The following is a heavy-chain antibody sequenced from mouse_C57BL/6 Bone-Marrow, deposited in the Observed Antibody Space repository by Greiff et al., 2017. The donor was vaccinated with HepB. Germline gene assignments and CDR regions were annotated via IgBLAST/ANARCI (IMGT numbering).Heavy chain of an antibody. CDR2: INPGSGGT. V-gene: IGHV1-54*01. CDR3: ARGGAYGKSLFDD. CDR1: GYAFTNYL. D-gene: IGHD2-1*01. J-gene: IGHJ2*01. Sequence: QVQLQQSGAELVRPGTSVKVSCKASGYAFTNYLIEWVKQRPGQGLEWIGVINPGSGGTNYNEKFKGKATLTADKSSSTAYMQLSSLTSEDAAVYFCARGGAYGKSLFDDWGQGTTLTVAS.